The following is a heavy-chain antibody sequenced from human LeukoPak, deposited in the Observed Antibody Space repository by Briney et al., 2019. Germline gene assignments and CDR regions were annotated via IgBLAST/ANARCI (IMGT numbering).Heavy chain of an antibody. D-gene: IGHD3-10*01. CDR2: IYYSGST. CDR1: GGSISSYY. CDR3: ARVRSAMVRPYYYYMDV. J-gene: IGHJ6*03. Sequence: PSETLSLTCTVSGGSISSYYWSWIRQPPGKGLEWIGYIYYSGSTNYNPSLKGRVTISVDTSKNQFSLKLSSVTAADTAVYYCARVRSAMVRPYYYYMDVWGKGTTVTISS. V-gene: IGHV4-59*01.